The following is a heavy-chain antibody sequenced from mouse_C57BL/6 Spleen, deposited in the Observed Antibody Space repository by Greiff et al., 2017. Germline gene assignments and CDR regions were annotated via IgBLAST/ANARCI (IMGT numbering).Heavy chain of an antibody. J-gene: IGHJ2*01. D-gene: IGHD2-4*01. CDR3: AGIYYDYDGDY. V-gene: IGHV1-82*01. CDR2: IYPGDGDT. CDR1: GYAFSSSW. Sequence: QVQLKQSGPELVKPGASVKISCKASGYAFSSSWMNWVKQRPGKGLEWIGRIYPGDGDTNYNGKFKGKATLTADKSSSTAYMQLSSLTSEDSAVYFCAGIYYDYDGDYWGQGTTLTVSS.